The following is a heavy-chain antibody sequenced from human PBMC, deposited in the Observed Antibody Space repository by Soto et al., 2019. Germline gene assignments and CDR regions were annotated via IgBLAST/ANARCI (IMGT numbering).Heavy chain of an antibody. Sequence: SVKVSCKASGYTFTSYGISWVRQAPGQGLEWMGWISAYNGNTNYAQKLQGRVTMTTDTSTSTAYMELRSLRSDDTAVYYCARDKYCSGGSCYNWFDPWGQGTLVTVSS. J-gene: IGHJ5*02. CDR3: ARDKYCSGGSCYNWFDP. CDR1: GYTFTSYG. CDR2: ISAYNGNT. V-gene: IGHV1-18*04. D-gene: IGHD2-15*01.